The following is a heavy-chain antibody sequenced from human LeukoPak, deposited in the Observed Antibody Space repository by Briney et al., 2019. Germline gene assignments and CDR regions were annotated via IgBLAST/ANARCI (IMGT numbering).Heavy chain of an antibody. V-gene: IGHV1-2*02. D-gene: IGHD5-24*01. CDR1: GYTFAGYY. J-gene: IGHJ4*02. CDR3: AKEEMATITAAVGGFDY. Sequence: ASVKVSCKASGYTFAGYYMHWVRQAPGQGLEWMGWINPNSGGTNSAQKFQGRVSMTRDTSISTAHMELSRLISDDTAVYYCAKEEMATITAAVGGFDYWGQGTLVTVSS. CDR2: INPNSGGT.